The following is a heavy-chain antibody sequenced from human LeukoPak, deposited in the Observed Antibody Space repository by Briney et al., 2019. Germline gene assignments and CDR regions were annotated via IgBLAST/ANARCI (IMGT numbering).Heavy chain of an antibody. Sequence: SETLSLTCAVYGGPFSGYYWSWSRQPPGTGLEWIGEINHSGSTNYNPSLKSRVTISVDTSKNQFSLKLSSVTAADTAVYYCARGGRRRYCSSTSCERSFDYWGQGTLVTVSS. CDR2: INHSGST. CDR1: GGPFSGYY. D-gene: IGHD2-2*01. CDR3: ARGGRRRYCSSTSCERSFDY. V-gene: IGHV4-34*01. J-gene: IGHJ4*02.